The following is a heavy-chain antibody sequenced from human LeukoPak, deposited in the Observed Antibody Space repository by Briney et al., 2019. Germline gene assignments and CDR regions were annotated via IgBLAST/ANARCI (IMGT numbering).Heavy chain of an antibody. Sequence: SETLSLTCTVSGGSISSYYWSWIRQPAGKGLEWIGRIYTSGSTNYNPSLKSRVTMSVDTSKNQFSLKLSSVTAADTAVYYCARGGIDGDYAYYFDYWGQGTLVTVSS. CDR3: ARGGIDGDYAYYFDY. V-gene: IGHV4-4*07. D-gene: IGHD4-17*01. CDR1: GGSISSYY. CDR2: IYTSGST. J-gene: IGHJ4*02.